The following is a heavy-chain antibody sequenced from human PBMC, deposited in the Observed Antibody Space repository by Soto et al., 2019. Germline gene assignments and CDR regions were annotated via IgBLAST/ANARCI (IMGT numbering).Heavy chain of an antibody. D-gene: IGHD3-22*01. CDR3: AKTAYYYYDSSGYYRLYYFDY. CDR1: GFTFSSHV. J-gene: IGHJ4*02. V-gene: IGHV3-33*06. CDR2: IWYDGSQK. Sequence: GGSLRLSCTASGFTFSSHVMHWVRQAPGKGLEWVAVIWYDGSQKYYADSVKGRFTISRDNSKNTLYLQMNSLRAEDTAVYYCAKTAYYYYDSSGYYRLYYFDYWGQGTLVTVSS.